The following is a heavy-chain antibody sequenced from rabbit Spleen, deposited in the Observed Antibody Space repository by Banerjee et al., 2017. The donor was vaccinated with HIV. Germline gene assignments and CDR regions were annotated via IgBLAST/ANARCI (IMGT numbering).Heavy chain of an antibody. J-gene: IGHJ4*01. CDR1: GFSFSSSDY. V-gene: IGHV1S40*01. Sequence: QSLEESGGGLVQPEGSLTLTCTASGFSFSSSDYMCWVRQAPGKGLEWISCIYVGSSGNTYYASWAKGRFTISKTSSTTVTLQMTSLTVADTATYFCARVSETSGWGEDLWGPGTLVTVS. CDR2: IYVGSSGNT. D-gene: IGHD4-1*01. CDR3: ARVSETSGWGEDL.